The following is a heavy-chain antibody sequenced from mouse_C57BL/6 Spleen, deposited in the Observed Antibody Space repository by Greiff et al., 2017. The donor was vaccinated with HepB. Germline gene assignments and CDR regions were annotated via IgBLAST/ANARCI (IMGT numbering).Heavy chain of an antibody. J-gene: IGHJ2*01. CDR1: GYTFTEYT. CDR3: PRHVRPYPYRRSHFVY. Sequence: VQLQQSGAELVKPGASVTLFCNSSGYTFTEYTIHFLKQSFGQGLEWIGWFYPGSVSIKYNEKFKDKATLTADKSSSTVYMELSRWTSEDSAVYFCPRHVRPYPYRRSHFVYSGQGTTLTVAS. D-gene: IGHD1-1*01. V-gene: IGHV1-62-2*01. CDR2: FYPGSVSI.